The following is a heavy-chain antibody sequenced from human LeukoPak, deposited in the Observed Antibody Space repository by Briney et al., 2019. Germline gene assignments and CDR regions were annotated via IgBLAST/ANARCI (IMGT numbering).Heavy chain of an antibody. CDR3: ARDDSGYDPRAFNY. CDR1: GFTFSSYS. J-gene: IGHJ4*02. V-gene: IGHV3-21*01. D-gene: IGHD5-12*01. Sequence: PGGSLRLSCAASGFTFSSYSMNWVRQAPGKGLEWVSSISSSSSYIYYADSVEGRFTISRDNAKNSLYLQMNSLRAEDTAVYYCARDDSGYDPRAFNYWGQGTLVTVSS. CDR2: ISSSSSYI.